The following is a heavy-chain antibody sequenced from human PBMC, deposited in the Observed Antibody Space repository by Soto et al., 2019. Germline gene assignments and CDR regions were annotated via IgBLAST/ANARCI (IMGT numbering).Heavy chain of an antibody. V-gene: IGHV4-4*02. CDR3: ARAGGYSRTTPNPRAYDMDV. CDR2: IYHSGST. CDR1: GGSISSSNW. Sequence: SETLSLTCAVSGGSISSSNWWSWVRQPPGKGLEWIGEIYHSGSTNYNPSLKSRVTISVDKSKNQFSLKLSSVTAADTAVYYCARAGGYSRTTPNPRAYDMDVWGQGTTVTVSS. D-gene: IGHD6-13*01. J-gene: IGHJ6*02.